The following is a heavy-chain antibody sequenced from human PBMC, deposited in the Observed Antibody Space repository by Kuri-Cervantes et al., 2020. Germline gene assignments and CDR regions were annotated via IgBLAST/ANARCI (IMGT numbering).Heavy chain of an antibody. D-gene: IGHD1-26*01. J-gene: IGHJ3*02. CDR2: INPSGGST. V-gene: IGHV1-46*01. CDR3: AREGGSYLASPAFDI. CDR1: GYTFTSYY. Sequence: SVKVSCKASGYTFTSYYMHWVRQAPGQGLEWMGIINPSGGSTSYAQKFQGRVTMTRDTSTSTVYMELSSLRSEDTAVYYCAREGGSYLASPAFDIWGQGTMVTVSS.